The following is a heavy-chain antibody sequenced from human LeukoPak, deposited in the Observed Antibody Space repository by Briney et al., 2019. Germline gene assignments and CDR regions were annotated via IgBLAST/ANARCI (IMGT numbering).Heavy chain of an antibody. CDR3: ARVLKQWLVGIDYFDY. D-gene: IGHD6-19*01. V-gene: IGHV3-74*01. J-gene: IGHJ4*02. CDR2: INSDGSST. Sequence: RGSLRLSCAASGFTFSSDWMHWVRQALGKGLVWVSRINSDGSSTSYADSVKGRFTISRDNAKNTLYLQMNSLRAEDTAVYYCARVLKQWLVGIDYFDYWGQGTLVTVSS. CDR1: GFTFSSDW.